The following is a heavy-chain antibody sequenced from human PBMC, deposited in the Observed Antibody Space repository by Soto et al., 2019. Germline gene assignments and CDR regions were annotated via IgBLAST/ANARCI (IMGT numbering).Heavy chain of an antibody. CDR1: GFTFSSYW. Sequence: GGSLRLSCAASGFTFSSYWMSWVRQAPGKGLEWVANIKQDGSEKYYVDSVKGRFTISRDNAKNSLYLQMNSLRAEDTAVYYCARQDYIWGSYRYDYWGQGTLVTVSS. J-gene: IGHJ4*02. V-gene: IGHV3-7*01. CDR2: IKQDGSEK. D-gene: IGHD3-16*02. CDR3: ARQDYIWGSYRYDY.